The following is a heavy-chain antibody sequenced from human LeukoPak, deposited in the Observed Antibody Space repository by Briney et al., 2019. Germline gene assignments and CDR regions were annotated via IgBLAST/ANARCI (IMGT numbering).Heavy chain of an antibody. CDR1: GFTFSSYG. Sequence: GGSLRLSCAASGFTFSSYGMHWVRQAPGKGLQWVAFIRYDGSNKYYADSVKGRFTISRDNSKNTLYLQMNSLRAEDTAVYYCAGLFSLPAVRGAWDDYWGQGTLVTVSS. J-gene: IGHJ4*02. CDR2: IRYDGSNK. D-gene: IGHD2-2*01. V-gene: IGHV3-30*02. CDR3: AGLFSLPAVRGAWDDY.